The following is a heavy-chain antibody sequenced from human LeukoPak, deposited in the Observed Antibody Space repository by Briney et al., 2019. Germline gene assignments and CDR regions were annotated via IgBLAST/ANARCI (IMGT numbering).Heavy chain of an antibody. CDR3: ARVVLAAARNSRGWHYFDY. Sequence: PGGSLRLSCAASGFTFSSYSMNWVRQAPGKGLEWVSSISSSSSYIYYADSVKGRFTISRDNAKNSLYLQMNSLRAEDTAVYYCARVVLAAARNSRGWHYFDYWGQGTLVTVSS. J-gene: IGHJ4*02. D-gene: IGHD6-19*01. CDR2: ISSSSSYI. V-gene: IGHV3-21*01. CDR1: GFTFSSYS.